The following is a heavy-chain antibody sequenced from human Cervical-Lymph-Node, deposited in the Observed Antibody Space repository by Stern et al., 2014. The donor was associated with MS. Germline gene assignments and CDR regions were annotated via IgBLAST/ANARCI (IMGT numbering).Heavy chain of an antibody. CDR1: GFSFSSHT. CDR3: VREERSAMITLGAFDV. D-gene: IGHD3-16*01. CDR2: ISRTGTHI. V-gene: IGHV3-21*01. J-gene: IGHJ3*01. Sequence: EVQLVESGGGLVKPGGSLRLSCASSGFSFSSHTMNWVRQAPGKGLEWVSSISRTGTHIYYADSVKGRFTISRDNANNSLDLQMNSLRADDTAIYYCVREERSAMITLGAFDVWGQGTMIIVSS.